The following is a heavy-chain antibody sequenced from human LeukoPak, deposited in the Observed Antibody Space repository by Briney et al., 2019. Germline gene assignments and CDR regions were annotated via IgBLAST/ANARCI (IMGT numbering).Heavy chain of an antibody. J-gene: IGHJ4*02. V-gene: IGHV1-69*06. CDR1: GGTFSSYA. Sequence: ASVKVSCKASGGTFSSYAISWVRQAPGQGLEWMGGIIPIFGTANYAQKFQGRVTITADKSTSTAYMELSSLRSEDTAVYYCAGYDSSGYYYAGWGQGTLVTVSS. CDR3: AGYDSSGYYYAG. D-gene: IGHD3-22*01. CDR2: IIPIFGTA.